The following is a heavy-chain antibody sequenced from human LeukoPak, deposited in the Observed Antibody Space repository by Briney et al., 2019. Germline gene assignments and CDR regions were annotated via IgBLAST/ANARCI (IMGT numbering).Heavy chain of an antibody. J-gene: IGHJ3*02. CDR1: GGSFSGYY. V-gene: IGHV4-34*01. D-gene: IGHD4-17*01. Sequence: PSETLSLTCAVYGGSFSGYYWSWIRQPPGKGLEWIGEINHSGSTNYNPSLKSRVTISVDTSKNQFSLKLSSVTAADTAVYYCAGKHDYGDYVSEGAFDIWGQGTMVTVSS. CDR3: AGKHDYGDYVSEGAFDI. CDR2: INHSGST.